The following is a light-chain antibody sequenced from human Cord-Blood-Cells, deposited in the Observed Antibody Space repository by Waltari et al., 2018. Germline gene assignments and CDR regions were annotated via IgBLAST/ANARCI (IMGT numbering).Light chain of an antibody. CDR3: SSYTSSSTLV. J-gene: IGLJ3*02. CDR2: DVS. Sequence: QSAPTQPPSLTGSPGQSHTIPCPGTNTYGSGYNDVSLYQQHPGTAPKLMIYDVSKRPSGVSNRFSGSKSGNTASLTISGLQAEDEADYYCSSYTSSSTLVFGGGTKLTVL. CDR1: NTYGSGYND. V-gene: IGLV2-14*01.